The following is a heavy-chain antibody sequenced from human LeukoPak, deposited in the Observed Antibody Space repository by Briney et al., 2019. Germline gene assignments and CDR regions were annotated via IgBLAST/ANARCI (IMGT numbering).Heavy chain of an antibody. Sequence: PGGSLRLSCAVSGFTFSNFGMHWVRQAPGEGLEWVAYIGYDGTNKYYADSVKGRFTISRDNSKNTVHLQMNSLRGVDTALYYCARDLAGKYYIAYWGQGTLVIVSS. V-gene: IGHV3-30*02. CDR2: IGYDGTNK. D-gene: IGHD2-15*01. J-gene: IGHJ4*02. CDR3: ARDLAGKYYIAY. CDR1: GFTFSNFG.